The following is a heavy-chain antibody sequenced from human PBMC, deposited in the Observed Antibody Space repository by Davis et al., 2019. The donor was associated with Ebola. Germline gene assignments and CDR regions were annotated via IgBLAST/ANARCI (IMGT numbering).Heavy chain of an antibody. CDR2: INHSGST. D-gene: IGHD6-19*01. V-gene: IGHV4-34*01. CDR1: GGSFSSYY. J-gene: IGHJ6*02. CDR3: ARGAKQWLATMDV. Sequence: SETLSLTCAVYGGSFSSYYWSWIRQPPGKGLEWSGEINHSGSTNYNPSLKSRVTISVDTSKNQFSLKLSSVTAADTAVYYCARGAKQWLATMDVWGQGTTVTVSS.